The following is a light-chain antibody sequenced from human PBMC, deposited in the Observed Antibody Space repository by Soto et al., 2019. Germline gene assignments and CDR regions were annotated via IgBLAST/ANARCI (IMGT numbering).Light chain of an antibody. V-gene: IGLV2-14*01. CDR2: EVT. CDR1: NRDVGAYDY. CDR3: NSYTRSTKYV. Sequence: QSGLTQPAPVSGAPGQSLPLSRTGTNRDVGAYDYVSWYQHHPGKAPKLIIYEVTNRPSGVSNRFSGSKSGNTASLTISGLQAEDEADYYCNSYTRSTKYVFGTGTKVTVL. J-gene: IGLJ1*01.